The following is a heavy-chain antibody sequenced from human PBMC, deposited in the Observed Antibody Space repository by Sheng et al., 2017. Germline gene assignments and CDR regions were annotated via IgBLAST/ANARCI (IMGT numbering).Heavy chain of an antibody. V-gene: IGHV3-23*04. CDR3: AKEYTTNYYRNWFDP. Sequence: EVQLVESGGGVVQPGGSRRLSCTASGFTFINYAMSWVRQAPGKGPEWVSCISGGGDITFYADSVKGRFTISRDNSKNTLYLQMNNLRTEDTAIYYCAKEYTTNYYRNWFDPWGQGTLVTVSS. CDR1: GFTFINYA. J-gene: IGHJ5*02. CDR2: ISGGGDIT. D-gene: IGHD3-22*01.